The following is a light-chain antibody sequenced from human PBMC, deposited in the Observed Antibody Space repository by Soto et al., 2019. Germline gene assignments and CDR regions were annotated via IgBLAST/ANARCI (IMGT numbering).Light chain of an antibody. Sequence: EIVLTHSPVTLSLSPGGRATLSCRASQSIDNNYLAWYQQKPGQAPRLVIYGASTRATDIPDRFSASGSGTDFTLTISRLEPEDFAVYYCQQYSRAPLTFGQGTKVDIK. CDR3: QQYSRAPLT. CDR1: QSIDNNY. J-gene: IGKJ1*01. CDR2: GAS. V-gene: IGKV3-20*01.